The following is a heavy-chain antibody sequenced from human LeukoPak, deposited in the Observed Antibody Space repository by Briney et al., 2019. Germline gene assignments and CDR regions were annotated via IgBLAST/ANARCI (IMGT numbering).Heavy chain of an antibody. CDR1: GFTFSSYG. V-gene: IGHV3-30*18. J-gene: IGHJ4*02. CDR2: ISYDGSNK. Sequence: QSGGSLRLSCAAYGFTFSSYGMHWVRQAPGKGLEWVAVISYDGSNKYYADSVKGRFTISRDNSKNTLYLQMNSLRAEDTAVYYCAKDRSSSWTLDYWGQGTLVTVSS. D-gene: IGHD6-13*01. CDR3: AKDRSSSWTLDY.